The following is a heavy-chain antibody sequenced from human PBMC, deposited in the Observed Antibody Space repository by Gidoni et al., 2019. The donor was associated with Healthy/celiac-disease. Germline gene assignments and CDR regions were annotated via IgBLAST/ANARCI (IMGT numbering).Heavy chain of an antibody. V-gene: IGHV3-21*01. Sequence: EVQLVESGGGLVKPGGSLRLSCAAPGFTFSRHSMNWVRQAPGKGLEWVSSISSSSSYIYYADSVKGRFTISRDNAKNSLYLQMNSLRAEDTAVYYCARGQTRITGTGYGMDVWGQGTTVTVSS. CDR2: ISSSSSYI. CDR1: GFTFSRHS. CDR3: ARGQTRITGTGYGMDV. D-gene: IGHD1-20*01. J-gene: IGHJ6*02.